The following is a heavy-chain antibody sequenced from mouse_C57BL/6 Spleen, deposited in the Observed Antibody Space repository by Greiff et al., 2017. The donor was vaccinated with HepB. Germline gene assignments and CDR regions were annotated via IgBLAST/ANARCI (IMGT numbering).Heavy chain of an antibody. CDR2: IHPNSGST. CDR3: ARAGGSSSPFAMDY. Sequence: QVQLQQPGAELVKPGASVKLSCKASGYTFTSYWMHWVKQRPGQGLEWIGMIHPNSGSTNYNEKFKSKATLTVDKSSSTAYMQLSSLTSEDSAVYCCARAGGSSSPFAMDYWGQGTSVTVSS. D-gene: IGHD1-1*01. J-gene: IGHJ4*01. CDR1: GYTFTSYW. V-gene: IGHV1-64*01.